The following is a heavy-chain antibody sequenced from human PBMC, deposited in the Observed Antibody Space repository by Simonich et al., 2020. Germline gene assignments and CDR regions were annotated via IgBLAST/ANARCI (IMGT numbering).Heavy chain of an antibody. CDR1: GYTCNGYY. J-gene: IGHJ3*02. D-gene: IGHD7-27*01. V-gene: IGHV1-2*02. CDR2: NNPTSGGT. CDR3: ARGPRWTGDDAFDI. Sequence: QVQLVQSGAEVKKPGATVKGSCQASGYTCNGYYMHWGRQASGQGLGLMGWNNPTSGGTNTAQTFQGRVTMTRDTSISTAYMDLSRLRSDDTAGYYCARGPRWTGDDAFDIWGQGTMVTVSS.